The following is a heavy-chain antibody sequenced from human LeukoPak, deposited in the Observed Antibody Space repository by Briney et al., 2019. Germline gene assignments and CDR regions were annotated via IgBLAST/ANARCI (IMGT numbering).Heavy chain of an antibody. J-gene: IGHJ6*03. CDR2: IYTSGST. Sequence: SETLSLACTVSGGSISSYYWSWIRQPPGKGLEWIGYIYTSGSTNYNPSLKSRVTISVDTSKNQFSLKLSSVTAADTAVYYCARQSERYYYYYMDVWGKGTTVTVSS. V-gene: IGHV4-4*09. CDR3: ARQSERYYYYYMDV. CDR1: GGSISSYY. D-gene: IGHD1-1*01.